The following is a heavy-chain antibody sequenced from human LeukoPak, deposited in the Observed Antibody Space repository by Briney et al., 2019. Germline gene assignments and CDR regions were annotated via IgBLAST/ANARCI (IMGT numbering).Heavy chain of an antibody. J-gene: IGHJ2*01. Sequence: GSLRLSCAASGFTFSSYAMSWVRQAPGKGLEWIGYIYYSGSTNYNPSLKSRVTISVDTSKNQFSLKLSSVTAADTAVYYCARDAQPLEWIQLWSHSYWYFDLWGRGTLVTVSS. CDR1: GFTFSSYA. V-gene: IGHV4-59*01. CDR2: IYYSGST. D-gene: IGHD5-18*01. CDR3: ARDAQPLEWIQLWSHSYWYFDL.